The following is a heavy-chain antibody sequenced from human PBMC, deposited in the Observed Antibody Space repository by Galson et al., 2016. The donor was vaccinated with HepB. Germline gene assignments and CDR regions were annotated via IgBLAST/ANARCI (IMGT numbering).Heavy chain of an antibody. V-gene: IGHV3-33*01. Sequence: SLRLSCAASGFTFSSYGMHWVRQAPGKGLEWVSLIWYDGSNKYYADSVKGRFTMSKDNSKNTLDLQMNSLRAEDTAVYYCARSPSYLMLYAMDVWGQGTTVTVSS. J-gene: IGHJ6*02. CDR3: ARSPSYLMLYAMDV. CDR1: GFTFSSYG. D-gene: IGHD3-16*01. CDR2: IWYDGSNK.